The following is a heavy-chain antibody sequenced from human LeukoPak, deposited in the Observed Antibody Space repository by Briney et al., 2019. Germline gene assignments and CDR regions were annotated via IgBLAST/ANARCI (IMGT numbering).Heavy chain of an antibody. D-gene: IGHD3-22*01. CDR2: IRDSGGRT. CDR3: AKRGVVIRVILVGFHKEAYYFDS. Sequence: GGSLRLSCAVSGITLSNYGMSWVRHAPGKGLERVAGIRDSGGRTNYADSVKGRFTISRDNPKNTLYLQMNSLRAEDTAVYFCAKRGVVIRVILVGFHKEAYYFDSWGQGALVTVSS. CDR1: GITLSNYG. J-gene: IGHJ4*02. V-gene: IGHV3-23*01.